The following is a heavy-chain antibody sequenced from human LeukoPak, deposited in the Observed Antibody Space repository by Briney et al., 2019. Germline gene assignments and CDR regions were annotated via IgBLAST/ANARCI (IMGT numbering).Heavy chain of an antibody. Sequence: ASVKASCKASGYTFTSYGISWVRQAPGQGLEWMGWISAYNGNTNYAQKLQGRVTMTTDTSTSTAYMELRSLRSDDTAVFYCARTVDNWNYYYGMDVWGQGTTVTVSS. CDR1: GYTFTSYG. CDR2: ISAYNGNT. CDR3: ARTVDNWNYYYGMDV. V-gene: IGHV1-18*01. J-gene: IGHJ6*02. D-gene: IGHD1-1*01.